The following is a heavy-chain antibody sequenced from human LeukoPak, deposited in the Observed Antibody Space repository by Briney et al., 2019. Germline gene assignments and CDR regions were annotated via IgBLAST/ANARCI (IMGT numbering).Heavy chain of an antibody. D-gene: IGHD6-13*01. V-gene: IGHV4-31*03. CDR3: ARDPTAAAGTSGAFDI. J-gene: IGHJ3*02. CDR1: GGSISSGGYY. Sequence: SQTLSLTCTVSGGSISSGGYYWSWIRQHPGKGLEWIGYIYYSGGTYYNPSLKSRVTISVDTSKNQFSLKLSSVTAADTAVYYCARDPTAAAGTSGAFDIWGQGTMVTVSS. CDR2: IYYSGGT.